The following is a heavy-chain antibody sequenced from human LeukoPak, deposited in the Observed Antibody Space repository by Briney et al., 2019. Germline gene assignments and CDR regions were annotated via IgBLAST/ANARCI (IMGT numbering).Heavy chain of an antibody. CDR2: IYYSGST. D-gene: IGHD4-17*01. J-gene: IGHJ3*02. Sequence: KPSETLSLTCTVSGGSISSYYWSWIRQPPGKGLEWIGYIYYSGSTNYNPSLKSRVTISVDTSRNQFSLKRSSVTAADTAVYYCARDVSTTGYAFDIWGQGTMVTVSS. CDR3: ARDVSTTGYAFDI. CDR1: GGSISSYY. V-gene: IGHV4-59*01.